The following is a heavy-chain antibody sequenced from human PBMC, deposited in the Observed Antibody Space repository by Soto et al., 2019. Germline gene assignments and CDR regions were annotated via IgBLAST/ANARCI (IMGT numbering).Heavy chain of an antibody. CDR3: ARDRHSKLPGYYYDSRGFDY. J-gene: IGHJ4*02. V-gene: IGHV4-31*03. D-gene: IGHD3-22*01. CDR2: IYYSGST. CDR1: GGSISSGGYY. Sequence: QVQLQESGPGLVKPSQTLSLTCTVSGGSISSGGYYWSWIRQHPAKALEWIGYIYYSGSTYYNPSLKSRVTISVDTSKNQFSLKLSSVTAADTAVYYCARDRHSKLPGYYYDSRGFDYWGQGTLVTVSS.